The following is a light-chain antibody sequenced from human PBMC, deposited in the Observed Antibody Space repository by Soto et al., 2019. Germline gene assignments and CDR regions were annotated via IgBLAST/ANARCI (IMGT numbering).Light chain of an antibody. J-gene: IGLJ3*02. CDR2: SND. CDR1: SSNIGTNT. Sequence: QSVLTQPPSASGTPGQRVTISCSGSSSNIGTNTVIWYQQLPGTAPKLLIYSNDQRPSGVPDRFSGSKSGTSASLAISGLQSEDEADYYCAAWDDSLNGWVFGGGTKLTVL. V-gene: IGLV1-44*01. CDR3: AAWDDSLNGWV.